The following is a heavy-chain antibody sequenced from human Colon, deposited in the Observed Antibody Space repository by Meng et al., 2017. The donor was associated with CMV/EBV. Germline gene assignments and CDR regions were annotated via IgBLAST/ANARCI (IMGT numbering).Heavy chain of an antibody. D-gene: IGHD1-14*01. Sequence: GSLRLSCAASGLTFTSSALGWVRQAPGKGLEWVATITGSSHTTYYADSVKGRVIISRDNSKNTVYLEMNSLKPEDTAKYYCVRDHRNGRIRAGMDVWCQGTTVTVSS. V-gene: IGHV3-23*01. CDR2: ITGSSHTT. CDR3: VRDHRNGRIRAGMDV. J-gene: IGHJ6*02. CDR1: GLTFTSSA.